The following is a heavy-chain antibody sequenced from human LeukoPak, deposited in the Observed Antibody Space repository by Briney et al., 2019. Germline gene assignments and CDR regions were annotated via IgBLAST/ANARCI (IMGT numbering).Heavy chain of an antibody. V-gene: IGHV3-30*04. CDR1: GFTFSSYA. CDR2: ISYDGSNK. J-gene: IGHJ4*02. D-gene: IGHD5-24*01. Sequence: PGGSLRLSCAASGFTFSSYAMHWVRQAPGKGLEWVAVISYDGSNKYYADSVKGRFTISRDNSKNTLYLQTNSLRAEDTAVYYCARAERWLQASGSHFDYWGQGTLVTVSS. CDR3: ARAERWLQASGSHFDY.